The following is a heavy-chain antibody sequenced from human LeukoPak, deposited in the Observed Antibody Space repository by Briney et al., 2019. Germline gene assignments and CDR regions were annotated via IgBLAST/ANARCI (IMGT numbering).Heavy chain of an antibody. V-gene: IGHV3-21*01. J-gene: IGHJ4*02. D-gene: IGHD3-22*01. Sequence: GGSLRLSCAASGFTFSSYSTNWVRQAPGKGLEWVSSISSSSSYIYYADSVKGRFTISRDNAKNSLYLQMNSLRAEDTAVYYCARGNYDSSGYYLDYWGQGTLVTVSS. CDR3: ARGNYDSSGYYLDY. CDR2: ISSSSSYI. CDR1: GFTFSSYS.